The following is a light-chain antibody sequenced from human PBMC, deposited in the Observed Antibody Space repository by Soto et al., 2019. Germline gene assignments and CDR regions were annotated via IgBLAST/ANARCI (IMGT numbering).Light chain of an antibody. Sequence: QSVLTQPASVSGSPGQSITISCTGTDXDVGLYNYVSWYQQSPGKAPQLVISEVSNRPSGVSDRFSGSKAGNTASLTISGLQPEDEADYYCSSFTASSTLVFGTGTKVAVL. CDR1: DXDVGLYNY. J-gene: IGLJ1*01. V-gene: IGLV2-14*01. CDR2: EVS. CDR3: SSFTASSTLV.